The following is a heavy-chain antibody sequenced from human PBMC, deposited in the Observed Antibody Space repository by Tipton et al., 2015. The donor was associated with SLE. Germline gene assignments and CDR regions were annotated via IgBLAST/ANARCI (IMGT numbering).Heavy chain of an antibody. CDR3: ARGTPFMEFERNWFDP. Sequence: TLSLTCTVSGGSISSYYWSWLRQPPGKGLEWIGYMYYSGITNYNPSLYSRVSISVDTSRNQFSLKMNSVTAADTAIYYCARGTPFMEFERNWFDPWGQGTLVTVSS. CDR2: MYYSGIT. J-gene: IGHJ5*02. CDR1: GGSISSYY. D-gene: IGHD3-3*02. V-gene: IGHV4-59*01.